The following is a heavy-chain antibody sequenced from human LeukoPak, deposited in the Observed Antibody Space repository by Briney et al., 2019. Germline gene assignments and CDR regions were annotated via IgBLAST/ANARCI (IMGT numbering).Heavy chain of an antibody. CDR3: AKSRLWEILLSSDAFDI. CDR2: ITASGGST. J-gene: IGHJ3*02. Sequence: GGSLRLSCAASGFTFSSYAMSWVRQAPGKGLEWVSVITASGGSTNYADSVKGRFTISRDNSKNTLYLQMNSLRAEDTAVYYCAKSRLWEILLSSDAFDIWGQGTMVTVSS. D-gene: IGHD1-26*01. V-gene: IGHV3-23*01. CDR1: GFTFSSYA.